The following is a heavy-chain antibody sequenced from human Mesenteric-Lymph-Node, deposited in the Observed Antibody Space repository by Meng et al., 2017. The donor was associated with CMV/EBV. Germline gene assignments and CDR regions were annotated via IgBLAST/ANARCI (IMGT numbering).Heavy chain of an antibody. D-gene: IGHD3-9*01. Sequence: QGQFHQLGAGCLKPSERLSVTWAVYGGSFSSYYWNWIRQSPEKGLEWIGEINHSGSTTYNPSFTSRIIISVDTSTNQISLNMSSVTAADTAVYYCARGSSYDILTGYFDYWGQGALVTVSS. V-gene: IGHV4-34*01. J-gene: IGHJ4*02. CDR1: GGSFSSYY. CDR2: INHSGST. CDR3: ARGSSYDILTGYFDY.